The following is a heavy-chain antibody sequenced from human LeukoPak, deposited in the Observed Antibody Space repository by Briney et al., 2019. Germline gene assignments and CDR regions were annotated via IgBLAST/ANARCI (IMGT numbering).Heavy chain of an antibody. CDR1: GFTFSSYG. Sequence: GGSLRLSCAASGFTFSSYGTHWVRHAPGKGMEWVGVISYDGSNKYYADSVKGRFTISRDNSKNTLYLQMNSLRAEDTAVYYCANGGRYKYRSVFDYWGQGTLVTVSS. CDR2: ISYDGSNK. CDR3: ANGGRYKYRSVFDY. J-gene: IGHJ4*02. V-gene: IGHV3-30*18. D-gene: IGHD3-16*01.